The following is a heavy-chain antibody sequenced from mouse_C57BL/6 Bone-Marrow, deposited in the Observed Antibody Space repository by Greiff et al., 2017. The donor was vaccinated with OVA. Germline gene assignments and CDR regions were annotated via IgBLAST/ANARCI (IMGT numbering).Heavy chain of an antibody. Sequence: EVMLVESGGDLVKPGGSLKLSCAASGFTFSSYGMSWVRQTPDKRLEWVATISSGGSYTYYPDSVKGRFTISRANAKNTLYLQMSSLKSEDTAMYYCARHGDYGSFFDYWGQGTTLTVSS. V-gene: IGHV5-6*02. J-gene: IGHJ2*01. CDR1: GFTFSSYG. CDR2: ISSGGSYT. CDR3: ARHGDYGSFFDY. D-gene: IGHD1-1*01.